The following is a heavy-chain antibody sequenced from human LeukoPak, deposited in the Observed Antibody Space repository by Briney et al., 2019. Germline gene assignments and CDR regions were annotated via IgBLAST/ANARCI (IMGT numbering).Heavy chain of an antibody. Sequence: RGSLRLSCAASGFTVSSNYMMWVRQAPGKGLEWVSVIYSGGRTYYADSVKGRFTISRDNSKNTLYLQMNSLSPEDTAVYYCAKGVLQVDWGPGTLVTVSS. CDR1: GFTVSSNY. CDR2: IYSGGRT. D-gene: IGHD5-24*01. V-gene: IGHV3-53*01. CDR3: AKGVLQVD. J-gene: IGHJ4*02.